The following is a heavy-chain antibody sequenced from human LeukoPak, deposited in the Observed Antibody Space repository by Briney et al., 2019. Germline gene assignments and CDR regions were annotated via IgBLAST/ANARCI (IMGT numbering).Heavy chain of an antibody. J-gene: IGHJ6*03. CDR2: IKQDGSEK. CDR3: VRVASLAYYMDV. V-gene: IGHV3-7*01. Sequence: GGSLRLSCAASGFLLSSFWMSWVRQARGKGREWVAKIKQDGSEKYYVDSVKGRFTISRDNAKNSLYLQMNSLRAEDSAVYYCVRVASLAYYMDVWRKGTTVTV. CDR1: GFLLSSFW. D-gene: IGHD3-16*02.